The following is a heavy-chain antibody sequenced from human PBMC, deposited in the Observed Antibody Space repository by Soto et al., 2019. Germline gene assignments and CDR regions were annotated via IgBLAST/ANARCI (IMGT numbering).Heavy chain of an antibody. Sequence: SETLSLTCTVSGGSISSSSYYWGWIRQPPGKGLEWIGSIYYSGSTYYNPSLKSRVTISVDTSKNQFSLKLSSVTAADTAVYYCARLLRRAYYCSSTSCLTYYFDYWGQGTLVTVSS. J-gene: IGHJ4*02. CDR1: GGSISSSSYY. CDR2: IYYSGST. V-gene: IGHV4-39*01. D-gene: IGHD2-2*01. CDR3: ARLLRRAYYCSSTSCLTYYFDY.